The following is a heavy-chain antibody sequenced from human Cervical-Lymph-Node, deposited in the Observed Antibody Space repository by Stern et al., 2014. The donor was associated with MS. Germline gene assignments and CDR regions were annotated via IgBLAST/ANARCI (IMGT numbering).Heavy chain of an antibody. J-gene: IGHJ6*02. CDR2: ITSQSGST. CDR3: ARDRRRSYYYGMDV. V-gene: IGHV3-9*01. CDR1: GFNFDDYG. Sequence: EVQLEESGGGLIQPGRSLRLSCVGSGFNFDDYGMHWVRQVPGKGLEGVSGITSQSGSTGYADSVKGRFTISRDNAKNSLYLQMNSLRAEDTGLYYCARDRRRSYYYGMDVWGQGTTVTVSS. D-gene: IGHD2-21*01.